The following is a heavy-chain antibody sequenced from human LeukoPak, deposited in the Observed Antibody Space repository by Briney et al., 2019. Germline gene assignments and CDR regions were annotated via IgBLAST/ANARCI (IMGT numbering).Heavy chain of an antibody. CDR3: AKDGGSIIGTVGRFDY. D-gene: IGHD1/OR15-1a*01. CDR1: GLTFSSYA. V-gene: IGHV3-23*01. Sequence: GGSLRLSCAVSGLTFSSYAMSWVRQAPGKGLEWVSGISGNGGSTYYADSVKGRFTISRDNSKNTLYLQMNSLRAEDTALYYCAKDGGSIIGTVGRFDYWGQGTLVTVSS. CDR2: ISGNGGST. J-gene: IGHJ4*02.